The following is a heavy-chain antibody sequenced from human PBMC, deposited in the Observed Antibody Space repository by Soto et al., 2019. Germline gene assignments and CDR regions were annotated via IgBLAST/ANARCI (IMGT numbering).Heavy chain of an antibody. Sequence: GSLRLSCAASGFTFSSYAMHWVRQAPGKGLEWVAAISYDGSNKYYADSVKGRFTISRDNSKNTLYLQMNSLRAEDTAVYYCARATIVLMVYATSGMDVWGQGTTVTVSS. V-gene: IGHV3-30-3*01. CDR3: ARATIVLMVYATSGMDV. J-gene: IGHJ6*02. CDR2: ISYDGSNK. D-gene: IGHD2-8*01. CDR1: GFTFSSYA.